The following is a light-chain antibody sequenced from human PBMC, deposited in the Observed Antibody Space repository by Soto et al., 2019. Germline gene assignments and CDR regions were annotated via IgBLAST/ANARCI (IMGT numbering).Light chain of an antibody. CDR3: QEYNSY. Sequence: DIQMTQSPYTLSASVGDRVTITCRASQNIDNWLAWYQQKPGKPPKLLIYRASSLETGVPSRFSGSGSGTEFTLTISNLHPDDYANYYCQEYNSYFGGGTKVEIK. J-gene: IGKJ4*01. CDR2: RAS. CDR1: QNIDNW. V-gene: IGKV1-5*03.